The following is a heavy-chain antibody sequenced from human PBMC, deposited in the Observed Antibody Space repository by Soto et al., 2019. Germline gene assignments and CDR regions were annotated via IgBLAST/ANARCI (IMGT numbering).Heavy chain of an antibody. J-gene: IGHJ4*02. CDR3: ARANYDSSGYYFDY. Sequence: QVQLHESGPGLVKPSGTLSLTCAVSGGSISSSNWWNWVRQPPGKGLEWIGQIYHSGSTNYNPSLKSRVTRALDKSKNQFSLKLTSVTAADTAVYYCARANYDSSGYYFDYWGQGTLVTVSS. V-gene: IGHV4-4*02. CDR1: GGSISSSNW. D-gene: IGHD3-22*01. CDR2: IYHSGST.